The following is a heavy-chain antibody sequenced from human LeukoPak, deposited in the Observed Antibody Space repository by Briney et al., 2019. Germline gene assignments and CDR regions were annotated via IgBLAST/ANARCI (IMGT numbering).Heavy chain of an antibody. D-gene: IGHD6-13*01. J-gene: IGHJ4*02. Sequence: LETLSLTCTVSGASINSCDCYWLWIRQPPEKGLEWIGTISYSGSTYYNPSLKSRVTVSVDTSKSQFSLTLRSVTAADTAVYYCARDQESAGKAYFDYWGQGALVTVSS. CDR1: GASINSCDCY. CDR2: ISYSGST. V-gene: IGHV4-39*02. CDR3: ARDQESAGKAYFDY.